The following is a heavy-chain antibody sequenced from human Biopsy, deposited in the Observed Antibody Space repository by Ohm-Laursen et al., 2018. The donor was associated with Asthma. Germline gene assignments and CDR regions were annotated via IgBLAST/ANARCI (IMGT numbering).Heavy chain of an antibody. Sequence: SLRLSCTASGFRFNSYAVSWVRQAPGKGLEWVSGISWNSRSIGYGDSVKGRFTISRDNTKNSLYLQMNSLRPDDTAVYYCARDVMEWYLPAFDFWGQGTLVTVSS. CDR1: GFRFNSYA. D-gene: IGHD3-3*01. V-gene: IGHV3-9*01. CDR3: ARDVMEWYLPAFDF. CDR2: ISWNSRSI. J-gene: IGHJ4*02.